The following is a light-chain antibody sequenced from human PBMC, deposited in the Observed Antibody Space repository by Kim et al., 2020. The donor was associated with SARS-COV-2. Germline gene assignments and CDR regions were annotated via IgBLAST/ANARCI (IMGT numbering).Light chain of an antibody. CDR2: GAS. J-gene: IGKJ2*01. CDR3: QQYNNWPSHT. CDR1: QTVSSN. V-gene: IGKV3-15*01. Sequence: EIVMTQSPATLSVSPGERATLSCRASQTVSSNLAWYQQKPGQAPRLLIYGASTRAIGIPDRFSGSGSGTEFTLTISSLQSEDFAVYYCQQYNNWPSHTFGQGTKLVI.